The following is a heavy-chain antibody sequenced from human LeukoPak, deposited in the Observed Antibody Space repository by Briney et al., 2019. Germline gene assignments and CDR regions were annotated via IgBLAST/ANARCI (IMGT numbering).Heavy chain of an antibody. CDR3: AREDPQTTVPEGMDV. CDR2: IYYTGTT. V-gene: IGHV4-59*01. CDR1: GGSISTYY. D-gene: IGHD4-17*01. Sequence: PSETLSLTCSVSGGSISTYYWSWIRQLPGKGLEWIWYIYYTGTTNYNPSLRSRVTISVDTSRNQFSLRLSSVTAADTAVYYCAREDPQTTVPEGMDVWGHGTTVIVSS. J-gene: IGHJ6*02.